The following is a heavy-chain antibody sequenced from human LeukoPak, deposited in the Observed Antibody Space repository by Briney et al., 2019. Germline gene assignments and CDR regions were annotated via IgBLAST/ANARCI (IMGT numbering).Heavy chain of an antibody. D-gene: IGHD6-19*01. V-gene: IGHV3-20*04. Sequence: PGGSLRLSCAASGFIFDDDGMSWVRQVPGKGLEWVSGINWNGGSTGYADSVKGRFTISRDNAKKSLYLQMNSLRAEDTALYYCAGGDRNGWYFDYWGQGILVTVSS. CDR1: GFIFDDDG. CDR2: INWNGGST. J-gene: IGHJ4*02. CDR3: AGGDRNGWYFDY.